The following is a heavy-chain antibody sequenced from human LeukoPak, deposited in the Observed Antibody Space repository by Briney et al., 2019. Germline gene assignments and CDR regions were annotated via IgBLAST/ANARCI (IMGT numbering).Heavy chain of an antibody. CDR2: INSDGSTA. CDR3: TRAGSYRHDY. CDR1: GFSFSSYW. Sequence: PGVSLRLSCAASGFSFSSYWMHWVRQGPGEGLVWVSRINSDGSTANYADSVKGRFTISRDNAKNTLYLQMNSLRGDDTAMYYCTRAGSYRHDYWGQGTLVTVSS. V-gene: IGHV3-74*01. J-gene: IGHJ4*02. D-gene: IGHD2-21*01.